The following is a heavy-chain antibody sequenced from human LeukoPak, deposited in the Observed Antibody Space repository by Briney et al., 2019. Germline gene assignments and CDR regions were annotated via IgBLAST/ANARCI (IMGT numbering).Heavy chain of an antibody. CDR2: IDNDGRGI. Sequence: GGSLRLSCAASGFTFSGYWMHWVRQGPEKGLELVSRIDNDGRGIVYADSVKGRFTTSRDNAKNTLYLQMNSLRVEDTAVYYCAAGGGWDPSFGVVTHIDVRCKGTTVAVS. V-gene: IGHV3-74*01. J-gene: IGHJ6*03. CDR1: GFTFSGYW. CDR3: AAGGGWDPSFGVVTHIDV. D-gene: IGHD3-3*01.